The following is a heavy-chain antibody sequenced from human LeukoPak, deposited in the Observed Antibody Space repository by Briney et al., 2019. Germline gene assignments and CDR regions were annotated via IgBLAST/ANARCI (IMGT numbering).Heavy chain of an antibody. J-gene: IGHJ4*02. CDR3: AKDNYGGIFAS. CDR2: ISDTVRDT. Sequence: GGSLRLPCAVSGFTFSAYGMSWVRQAPGKGLEWVSHISDTVRDTWYANSVKGRFIISRDNSRDTVYLQMSSLRPEDTALYFCAKDNYGGIFASWGQGTLVTVSS. CDR1: GFTFSAYG. D-gene: IGHD4-17*01. V-gene: IGHV3-23*01.